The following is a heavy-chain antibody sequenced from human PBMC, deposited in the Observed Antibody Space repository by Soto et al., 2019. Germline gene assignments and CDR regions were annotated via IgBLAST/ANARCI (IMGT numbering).Heavy chain of an antibody. Sequence: SETLSLTCPVSGGSINSDDYHWTWIRQSPGKGLEWIGYIHHSGAILYNPSFKSRLAISVDTSKNQFSLHLSSVTDTDTAVYFCAREDDGGDSLDVWGQGTTVTVSS. CDR1: GGSINSDDYH. V-gene: IGHV4-30-4*08. D-gene: IGHD2-21*02. J-gene: IGHJ6*02. CDR2: IHHSGAI. CDR3: AREDDGGDSLDV.